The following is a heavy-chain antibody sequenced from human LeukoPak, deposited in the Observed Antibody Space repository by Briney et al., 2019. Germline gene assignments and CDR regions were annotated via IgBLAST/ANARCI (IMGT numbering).Heavy chain of an antibody. D-gene: IGHD3-10*01. V-gene: IGHV3-53*01. J-gene: IGHJ4*02. Sequence: GGSLRLSCAASGFTVSSSYMSRVRQAPGKGLEWVSVIYSGGKTYYADAVKGRFTISRDNSRNTVYLQMNSLRAEDTAVYYCARVIGNYNASGSYYVFDYWGQGTLVTVSS. CDR2: IYSGGKT. CDR1: GFTVSSSY. CDR3: ARVIGNYNASGSYYVFDY.